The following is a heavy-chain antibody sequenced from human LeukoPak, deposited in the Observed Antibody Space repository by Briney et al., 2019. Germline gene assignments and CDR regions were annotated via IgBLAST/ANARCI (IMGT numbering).Heavy chain of an antibody. CDR3: GRVGDYFDDKGDSVDAVDA. CDR2: IRTKPKSYTT. CDR1: GFSFSNHY. Sequence: PGGSLRLSCVASGFSFSNHYMDWVRQPPGKGLEWVGRIRTKPKSYTTEYAAAVKGRFTISRDDYKNLPYLQMNSLKTADTAVDYCGRVGDYFDDKGDSVDAVDAWGRGTMVTASS. V-gene: IGHV3-72*01. J-gene: IGHJ3*01. D-gene: IGHD3-22*01.